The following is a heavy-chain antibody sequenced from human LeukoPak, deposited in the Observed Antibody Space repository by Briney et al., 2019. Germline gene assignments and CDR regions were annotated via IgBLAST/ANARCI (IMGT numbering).Heavy chain of an antibody. J-gene: IGHJ4*02. V-gene: IGHV3-30*03. CDR3: ARGSYYGSGSYYSGGD. Sequence: GRSLRLSCAASGFTFSSYGMHWVRQAPGKGLEWVAVISYDGSNKYYADSVKGRFTISRDNSKNTLYLQMNSLRAEDTAVYYCARGSYYGSGSYYSGGDWGQGTLVTVSS. CDR2: ISYDGSNK. CDR1: GFTFSSYG. D-gene: IGHD3-10*01.